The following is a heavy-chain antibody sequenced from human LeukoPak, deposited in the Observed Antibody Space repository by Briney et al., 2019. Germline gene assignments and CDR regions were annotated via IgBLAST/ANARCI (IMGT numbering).Heavy chain of an antibody. D-gene: IGHD3-10*01. CDR3: ARARITMVRGVIITIPFDP. CDR1: GYSFTSHW. Sequence: GESLKISCKGSGYSFTSHWIGWVRQMPGKGLEWMGIIYPGDSDTRYSPSFQGQVTISADKSISTAYLQWSSLKASDTAMYYCARARITMVRGVIITIPFDPWGQGTLVTVSS. J-gene: IGHJ5*02. CDR2: IYPGDSDT. V-gene: IGHV5-51*01.